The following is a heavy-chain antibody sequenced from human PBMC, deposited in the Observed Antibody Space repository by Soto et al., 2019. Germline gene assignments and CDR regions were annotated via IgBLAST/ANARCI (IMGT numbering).Heavy chain of an antibody. J-gene: IGHJ4*02. CDR2: IYYRGST. CDR3: ARDPARGGGSYLGYFDY. V-gene: IGHV4-30-4*01. Sequence: SETLSLTCPVSGGSIRSGDNYWSWIRQTPGKGLEWIGYIYYRGSTYYNQSLKSRVTISVDTSMNQFSLTLTSVTAADTAVYYCARDPARGGGSYLGYFDYWGQGTPVTVSS. D-gene: IGHD1-26*01. CDR1: GGSIRSGDNY.